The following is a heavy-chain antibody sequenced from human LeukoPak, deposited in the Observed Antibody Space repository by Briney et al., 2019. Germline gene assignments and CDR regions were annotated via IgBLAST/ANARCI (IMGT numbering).Heavy chain of an antibody. CDR3: YCGSGSNFDY. J-gene: IGHJ4*02. CDR2: IYSGGST. V-gene: IGHV3-53*01. D-gene: IGHD3-10*01. Sequence: GGSLRLSCAASGFIVSSTYMNWVRQAPGKGLEWVSVIYSGGSTYYADSVKGRFTISGDKSRNTLYLQMNSLRAEDTAVYYCYCGSGSNFDYWGQGTLVTVSS. CDR1: GFIVSSTY.